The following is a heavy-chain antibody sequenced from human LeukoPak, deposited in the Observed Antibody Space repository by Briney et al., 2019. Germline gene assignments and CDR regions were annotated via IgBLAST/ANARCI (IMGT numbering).Heavy chain of an antibody. Sequence: GGSLRLSCAASGFTFSSYGMHWVRQAPGKGLEWVAFIRYDGSNKYYADSVKGRFTISRDNSKNTLYLQMNSLRAEDTAVYYCAKEGEGIAARRYYYYYMDVWGKGTTVIVSS. CDR2: IRYDGSNK. D-gene: IGHD6-6*01. V-gene: IGHV3-30*02. CDR3: AKEGEGIAARRYYYYYMDV. J-gene: IGHJ6*03. CDR1: GFTFSSYG.